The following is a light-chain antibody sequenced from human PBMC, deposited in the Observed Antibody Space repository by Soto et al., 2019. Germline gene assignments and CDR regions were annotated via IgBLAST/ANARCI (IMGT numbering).Light chain of an antibody. CDR2: HND. J-gene: IGLJ3*02. CDR3: AAWDHSLSGWL. V-gene: IGLV1-44*01. Sequence: QSVLTQPPSASGTPGQRVTISCSGGSSNIGRNTVNWYQQLTGTAPKLLIYHNDNRPSGVPDRFSGSKSGTSASLAISGLQSEDEAHYYCAAWDHSLSGWLFGGGTQLTVL. CDR1: SSNIGRNT.